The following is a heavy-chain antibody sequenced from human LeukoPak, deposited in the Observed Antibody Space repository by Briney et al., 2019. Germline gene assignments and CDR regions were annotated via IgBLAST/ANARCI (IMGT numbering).Heavy chain of an antibody. J-gene: IGHJ4*02. CDR2: INPNSGGT. V-gene: IGHV1-2*02. CDR1: GYTFTGYY. CDR3: ATNPHSYGNGSTR. Sequence: GASVKVSCKASGYTFTGYYMHWVRQAPGQGLEWMGWINPNSGGTNYAQKFQGRVTMTRDTSISTAYMELSRLRSEDTAVYYCATNPHSYGNGSTRWGQGTLVTVSS. D-gene: IGHD5-18*01.